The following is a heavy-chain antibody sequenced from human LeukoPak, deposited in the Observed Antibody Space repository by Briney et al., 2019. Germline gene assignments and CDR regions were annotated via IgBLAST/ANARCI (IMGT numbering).Heavy chain of an antibody. CDR3: AARRLTVTTEIDY. CDR1: GFTLSSFN. Sequence: GGSLRLSCAASGFTLSSFNMNWVRQAPGKGLEWVSGISPGGEITYYADSVKGRFTISRDNAKNSLYLQMNSLRPEDTAVYYCAARRLTVTTEIDYWGQGTLVTVSS. J-gene: IGHJ4*02. V-gene: IGHV3-21*01. CDR2: ISPGGEIT. D-gene: IGHD4-17*01.